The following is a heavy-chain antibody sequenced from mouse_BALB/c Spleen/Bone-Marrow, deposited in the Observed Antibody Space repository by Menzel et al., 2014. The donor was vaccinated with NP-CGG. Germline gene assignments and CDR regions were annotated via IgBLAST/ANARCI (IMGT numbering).Heavy chain of an antibody. CDR2: INPDSSTI. J-gene: IGHJ2*01. CDR3: ARLGYYGYFDY. Sequence: EVKLVDSGGGLVQPGGSLKLSCAASGFDFRRYWMSWVRQAPGKGLEWIGEINPDSSTINYAPSLKDKFIISRDNAKNTLYLQMSKVRSEDTALYYCARLGYYGYFDYWGQGTTLTVSS. CDR1: GFDFRRYW. V-gene: IGHV4-1*02. D-gene: IGHD2-3*01.